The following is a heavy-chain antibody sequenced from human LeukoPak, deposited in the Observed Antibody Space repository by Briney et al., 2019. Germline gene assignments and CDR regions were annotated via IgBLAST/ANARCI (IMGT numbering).Heavy chain of an antibody. J-gene: IGHJ4*02. CDR1: GLTVSANF. D-gene: IGHD6-19*01. Sequence: AGGSLRLSCSASGLTVSANFLTWVRQAPGKGLEWVSVIYSGERMYYADSVKGRFIISRDNSKNTVYLQMNSLRAEDTAVYYCARDPNSGIFDYWGQGTLVTVSS. CDR3: ARDPNSGIFDY. CDR2: IYSGERM. V-gene: IGHV3-53*01.